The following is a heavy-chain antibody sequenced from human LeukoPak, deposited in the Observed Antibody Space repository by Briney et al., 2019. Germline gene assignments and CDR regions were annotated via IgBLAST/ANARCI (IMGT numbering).Heavy chain of an antibody. V-gene: IGHV1-2*02. Sequence: ASLKVSCKASGYTFTGYYMHSVRQAPGQGLEWMAWMNPNSGGTSYAQKFQGRVTMTRDTSISTAYMELSRLRFDDTAVYYCARNKEGKSLDYWGQGTLVTVSS. CDR2: MNPNSGGT. J-gene: IGHJ4*02. CDR1: GYTFTGYY. CDR3: ARNKEGKSLDY.